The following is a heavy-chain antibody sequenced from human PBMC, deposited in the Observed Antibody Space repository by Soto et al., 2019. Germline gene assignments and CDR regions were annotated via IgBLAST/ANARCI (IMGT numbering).Heavy chain of an antibody. CDR3: AKKSSGNSYFYFDY. V-gene: IGHV3-23*01. J-gene: IGHJ4*02. Sequence: EVQLLGSGGGLLQPGGSLRLSCAASGFTFSTYAMGWVRQAPGKGLEWVSALTDSGGSTYYADSVKGRFTISRDNSRNTLFLQMNSLRAEDTAVYYCAKKSSGNSYFYFDYWGQGALVTVSS. D-gene: IGHD3-22*01. CDR2: LTDSGGST. CDR1: GFTFSTYA.